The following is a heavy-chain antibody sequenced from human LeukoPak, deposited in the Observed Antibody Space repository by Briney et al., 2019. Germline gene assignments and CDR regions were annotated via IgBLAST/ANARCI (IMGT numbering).Heavy chain of an antibody. V-gene: IGHV3-11*05. Sequence: TGGSLRLSCAASGFTFSDYYMSWIRQAPGKGLEWVSYTSSRSSNTNYADSVKGRFTISRDNGKNSLYLQMNSLGAEDTAVYYCARGKRVGPTTDYYYGMDVWGQGTTVTVSS. D-gene: IGHD1-26*01. CDR2: TSSRSSNT. CDR3: ARGKRVGPTTDYYYGMDV. J-gene: IGHJ6*02. CDR1: GFTFSDYY.